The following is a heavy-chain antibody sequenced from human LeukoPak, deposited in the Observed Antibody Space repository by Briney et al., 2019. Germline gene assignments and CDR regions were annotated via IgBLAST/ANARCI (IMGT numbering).Heavy chain of an antibody. CDR1: GFIFSDYY. Sequence: GGSLRLSCAASGFIFSDYYMSWIRQAPGKGLEWLAVISYDGSSKFYADSVKGRFTIARDNSENTLYLQMNSLRAEDTAVYYCASDIGDWGQGTLVTVSS. V-gene: IGHV3-30-3*01. CDR2: ISYDGSSK. D-gene: IGHD3-10*01. J-gene: IGHJ4*02. CDR3: ASDIGD.